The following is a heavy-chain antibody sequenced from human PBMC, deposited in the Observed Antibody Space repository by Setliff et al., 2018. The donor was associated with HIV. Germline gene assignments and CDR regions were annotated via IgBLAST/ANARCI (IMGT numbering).Heavy chain of an antibody. Sequence: LSCAASGFTFSSYAMNWVRQAPGKGLEWVAGISGSGASAFYTDSVKGRFTISRDNSKNTLYLQMNSLRAEDTAVYYCARDGMSSHYYYGMDVWGQGTTVTVSS. D-gene: IGHD6-6*01. J-gene: IGHJ6*02. V-gene: IGHV3-23*01. CDR1: GFTFSSYA. CDR3: ARDGMSSHYYYGMDV. CDR2: ISGSGASA.